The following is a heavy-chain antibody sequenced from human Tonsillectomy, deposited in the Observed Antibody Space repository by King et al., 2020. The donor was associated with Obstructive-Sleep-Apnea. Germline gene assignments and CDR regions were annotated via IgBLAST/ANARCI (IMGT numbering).Heavy chain of an antibody. D-gene: IGHD1-26*01. CDR1: GFTFSSYG. J-gene: IGHJ3*02. CDR3: AKAGEPTGAGGGELPPGHDAFDI. V-gene: IGHV3-33*06. CDR2: IWYDGSNK. Sequence: VQLVESGGGVVQPGRSLRLSCAASGFTFSSYGMHWVRQAPGKGLEWVAVIWYDGSNKYYADSVKGRFTISRDNSKNTLYLQMNSRRAEDTAVYYCAKAGEPTGAGGGELPPGHDAFDIWGQGTMVTVSS.